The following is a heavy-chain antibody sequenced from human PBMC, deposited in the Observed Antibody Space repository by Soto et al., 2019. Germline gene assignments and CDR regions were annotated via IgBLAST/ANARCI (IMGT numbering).Heavy chain of an antibody. CDR1: GYTFSGFY. CDR2: IYPDSGGT. J-gene: IGHJ4*02. D-gene: IGHD2-8*01. V-gene: IGHV1-2*02. Sequence: QVQLVQSGAEVKKPGASVKVSCRTSGYTFSGFYIHWVRQAPGQGLESMGWIYPDSGGTDYAQKFQGRVTMTRDTSISTAYMELSRLRSDDTSVYYCRVTGVSEVDYWGQGTLVTVSS. CDR3: RVTGVSEVDY.